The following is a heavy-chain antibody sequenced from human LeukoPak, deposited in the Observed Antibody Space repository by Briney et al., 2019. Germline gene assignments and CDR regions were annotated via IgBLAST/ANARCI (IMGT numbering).Heavy chain of an antibody. Sequence: GGSLRLSCAASGFTFSSYWMSWVRQAPGKGLEWVANIKQDGSEKYYVDSVKGRFTISRDNAKNSLYLQMNSLRAEDTAVYYCARDDYDFWSGYYTGGAFDYWGQGTLVTVSS. CDR3: ARDDYDFWSGYYTGGAFDY. D-gene: IGHD3-3*01. CDR1: GFTFSSYW. J-gene: IGHJ4*02. CDR2: IKQDGSEK. V-gene: IGHV3-7*01.